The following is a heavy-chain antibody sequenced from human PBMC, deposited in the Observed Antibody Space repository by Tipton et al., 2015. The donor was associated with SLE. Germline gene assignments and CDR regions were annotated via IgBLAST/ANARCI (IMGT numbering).Heavy chain of an antibody. CDR2: ISTYNGNT. CDR3: ARGTRWPFYYYYGMDV. J-gene: IGHJ6*02. V-gene: IGHV1-18*04. CDR1: GYTFTSYG. Sequence: QLVQSGAEVKKPGASVKVSCKASGYTFTSYGFSWVRQAPGQGLEWMGWISTYNGNTNYAQKFQGRVTMTTDTSTSTAYMELRSLRSDDTAVYYCARGTRWPFYYYYGMDVWGQGTTVTVSS. D-gene: IGHD6-13*01.